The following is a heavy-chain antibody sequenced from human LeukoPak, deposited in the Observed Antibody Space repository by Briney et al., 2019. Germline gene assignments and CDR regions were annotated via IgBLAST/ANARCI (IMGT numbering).Heavy chain of an antibody. CDR2: IYSDGST. CDR1: GFTVSSNY. D-gene: IGHD3-22*01. Sequence: GGSLRLSCAASGFTVSSNYMSWVRQAPGKGLEWVSVIYSDGSTYYADSVKGRFTISRDNSKNTLYLQMNSLRAEDTAVYYCARDRGYYYDSSGYFDYWGQGTLVTVSS. J-gene: IGHJ4*02. V-gene: IGHV3-66*01. CDR3: ARDRGYYYDSSGYFDY.